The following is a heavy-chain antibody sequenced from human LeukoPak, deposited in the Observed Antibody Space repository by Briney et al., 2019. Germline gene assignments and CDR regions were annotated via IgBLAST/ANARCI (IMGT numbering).Heavy chain of an antibody. Sequence: ASVKVSCKASGYTFTSDINWVRQATGQGLEWMGWMNPNSGNTGYAQKFQGRVTMTRNTSISTAYMELSSLRSEDTAVYYCARAYCGGDCHDAFDIWGQGTMVTVSS. V-gene: IGHV1-8*01. CDR3: ARAYCGGDCHDAFDI. CDR2: MNPNSGNT. CDR1: GYTFTSD. D-gene: IGHD2-21*02. J-gene: IGHJ3*02.